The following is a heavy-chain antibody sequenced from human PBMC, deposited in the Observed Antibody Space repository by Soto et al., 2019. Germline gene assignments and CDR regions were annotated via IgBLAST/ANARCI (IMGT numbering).Heavy chain of an antibody. Sequence: VQLQESGPGLMKPSETLSLTCTVSGGSIDYYYWTWIRQPPGKRLEWIGSIFYNGNTNYNPSLKSRVPISVDTSNNQFSLKLSSVTAADTALYYCARGTSGYYFGWGQGALVTVSS. CDR2: IFYNGNT. V-gene: IGHV4-59*01. J-gene: IGHJ4*02. CDR1: GGSIDYYY. D-gene: IGHD3-22*01. CDR3: ARGTSGYYFG.